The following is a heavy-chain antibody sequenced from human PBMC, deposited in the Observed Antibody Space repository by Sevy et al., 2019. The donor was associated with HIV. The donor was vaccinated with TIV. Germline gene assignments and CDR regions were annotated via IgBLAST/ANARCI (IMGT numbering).Heavy chain of an antibody. J-gene: IGHJ3*02. Sequence: ASVKVSCKASGYTFTDYFMHWVRQAPGQGLEWMGWINPNSGGTNYAQRFRGRVTMTRDTSISTAYMELSRLRSDDTAVYYCASLSGYYYDSSRYYNTDDFDIWGQGTMVTVSS. V-gene: IGHV1-2*02. D-gene: IGHD3-22*01. CDR3: ASLSGYYYDSSRYYNTDDFDI. CDR1: GYTFTDYF. CDR2: INPNSGGT.